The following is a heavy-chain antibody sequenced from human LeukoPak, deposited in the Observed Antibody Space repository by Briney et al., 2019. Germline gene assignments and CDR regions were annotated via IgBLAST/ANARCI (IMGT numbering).Heavy chain of an antibody. CDR2: IIPIFGIA. CDR1: GGTFSSYA. CDR3: ARGYCSGGSCYSYRDGMDV. J-gene: IGHJ6*02. Sequence: SVKVSCKASGGTFSSYAISWVRQAPGQGLEWMGKIIPIFGIANYAQKFQGRVTITADKSTSTAYMELSSLRSEDMAVYYCARGYCSGGSCYSYRDGMDVWGQGTTVTVSS. V-gene: IGHV1-69*04. D-gene: IGHD2-15*01.